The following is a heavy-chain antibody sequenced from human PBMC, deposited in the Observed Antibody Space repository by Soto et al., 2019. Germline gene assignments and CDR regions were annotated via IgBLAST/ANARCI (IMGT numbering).Heavy chain of an antibody. D-gene: IGHD6-13*01. CDR1: GGTFSSYA. V-gene: IGHV1-69*13. CDR3: ARGDIAAAGTIGFDY. Sequence: ASVKVSCKASGGTFSSYAISWVRQAPGQGLEWMGGIIPIFGTANYAQKFQGRVTITADESTSTAYMELSSLRSEDTAVYYCARGDIAAAGTIGFDYWGQGTLVTVSS. CDR2: IIPIFGTA. J-gene: IGHJ4*02.